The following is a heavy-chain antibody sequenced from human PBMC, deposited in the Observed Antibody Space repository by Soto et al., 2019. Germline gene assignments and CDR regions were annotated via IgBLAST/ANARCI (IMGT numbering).Heavy chain of an antibody. Sequence: PLGSLRLSCAASGCTCSSYAMSCVRQAPGKGLEWVSTITGSGIGTYYADSVKGRFTISRDNSKNTLYLQMNSLRAEDMAVYHCAKVLKFGITILWDNWGQGALVTVSS. CDR1: GCTCSSYA. V-gene: IGHV3-23*01. D-gene: IGHD3-3*01. CDR3: AKVLKFGITILWDN. J-gene: IGHJ4*02. CDR2: ITGSGIGT.